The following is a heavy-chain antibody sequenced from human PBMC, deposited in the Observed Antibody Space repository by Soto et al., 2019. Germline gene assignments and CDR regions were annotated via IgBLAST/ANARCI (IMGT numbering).Heavy chain of an antibody. V-gene: IGHV3-23*01. J-gene: IGHJ4*02. CDR3: AKGSGYQLLKGGFDY. Sequence: EVQVLESGGDLVQPGGSLRLSCAASGFTFSSYAMSWVRQAPGKGLEWVSAISGSGGSTYYADSVKGRFTIPRDNSKNTLYLQMNSLRAEDTAVYYCAKGSGYQLLKGGFDYWGQGTLVTVSS. D-gene: IGHD2-2*01. CDR2: ISGSGGST. CDR1: GFTFSSYA.